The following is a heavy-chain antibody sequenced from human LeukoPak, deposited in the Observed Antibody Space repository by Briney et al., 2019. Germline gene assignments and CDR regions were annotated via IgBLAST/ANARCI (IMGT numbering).Heavy chain of an antibody. CDR2: ISDNGGGT. V-gene: IGHV3-23*01. J-gene: IGHJ4*02. Sequence: GASLRLSCAASGFTFSNYAMSWVRQAPGKGLEWVSTISDNGGGTHYADSVKGRFTISRDNSQNSLYLQMNSLRTEDTAVYYCARDRIRGAPDYFDYWGQGTLVTVSS. D-gene: IGHD3-10*01. CDR1: GFTFSNYA. CDR3: ARDRIRGAPDYFDY.